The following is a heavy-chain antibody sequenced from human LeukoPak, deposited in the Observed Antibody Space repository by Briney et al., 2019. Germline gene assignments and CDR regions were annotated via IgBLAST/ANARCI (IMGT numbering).Heavy chain of an antibody. CDR2: ISSSGSTI. J-gene: IGHJ6*03. D-gene: IGHD6-13*01. V-gene: IGHV3-48*03. Sequence: GGSLRLSCAASGFTFSSYEMNWVRQAPGKGLEWVSYISSSGSTIYYADSVKGRFTISRDNAKNSLYLQMNSLRAEDTALYYCAKGGIHRGYYYYYMDVWGKGTTVTISS. CDR3: AKGGIHRGYYYYYMDV. CDR1: GFTFSSYE.